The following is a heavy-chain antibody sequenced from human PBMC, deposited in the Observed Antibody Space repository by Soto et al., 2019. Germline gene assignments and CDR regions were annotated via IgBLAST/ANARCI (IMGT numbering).Heavy chain of an antibody. J-gene: IGHJ4*02. D-gene: IGHD3-9*01. CDR2: IYYSGST. V-gene: IGHV4-31*11. Sequence: PSETLSLTCAVYGGSFSGYYWSWIRQHPGKGLEWIGYIYYSGSTYYNPSLKSRVTISVDTSKNQFSLKLSSVTAADTAVYYCARGGSDLSGYITDGAIDYWGQGTLVTVSS. CDR3: ARGGSDLSGYITDGAIDY. CDR1: GGSFSGYY.